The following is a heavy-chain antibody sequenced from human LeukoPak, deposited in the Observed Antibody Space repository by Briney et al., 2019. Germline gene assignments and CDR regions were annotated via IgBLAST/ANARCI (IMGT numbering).Heavy chain of an antibody. Sequence: SETLSLTCAVHGGSFSSYSWTWIRQSPGKGLEWIGEISHTGSTIYKPSLNSRVTISVDTSKNQISLKLTSVTAADTAVYYCARVRGAAAGTDYWGQGTLVTVSS. V-gene: IGHV4-34*01. CDR2: ISHTGST. D-gene: IGHD6-13*01. CDR1: GGSFSSYS. J-gene: IGHJ4*02. CDR3: ARVRGAAAGTDY.